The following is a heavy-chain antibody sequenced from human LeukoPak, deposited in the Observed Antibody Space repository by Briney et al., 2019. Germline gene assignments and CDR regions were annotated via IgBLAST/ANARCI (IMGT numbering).Heavy chain of an antibody. Sequence: GGSLRLSCAASGFTLSSYSMNWVRQAPGKGLEWVSYISSSGSTIHYADSVKGRFTISRDNAKNSLYLQMNSLRAEDTAVYYCARVEFTAVRGVMGIDYWGQGTLVTVSS. CDR3: ARVEFTAVRGVMGIDY. CDR1: GFTLSSYS. J-gene: IGHJ4*02. V-gene: IGHV3-48*01. D-gene: IGHD3-10*01. CDR2: ISSSGSTI.